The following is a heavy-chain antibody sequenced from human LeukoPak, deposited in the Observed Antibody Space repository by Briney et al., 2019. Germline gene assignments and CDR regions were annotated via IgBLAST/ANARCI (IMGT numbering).Heavy chain of an antibody. Sequence: ASVKVSCKASGYTFTSYGISWVRQAPGQGLEWMGWISAYNGNTNYAQKLQGRVTMTTDTSTSTAYTELRSLRSDDTAVYYCARDRSSGWFWFDPWGQGTLVTVSS. CDR1: GYTFTSYG. J-gene: IGHJ5*02. D-gene: IGHD6-19*01. V-gene: IGHV1-18*01. CDR3: ARDRSSGWFWFDP. CDR2: ISAYNGNT.